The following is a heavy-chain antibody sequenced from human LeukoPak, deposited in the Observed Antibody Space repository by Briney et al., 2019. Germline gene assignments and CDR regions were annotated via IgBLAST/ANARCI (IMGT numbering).Heavy chain of an antibody. V-gene: IGHV4-59*08. CDR1: GGSISSDY. CDR3: ARYGGGGCVIDN. D-gene: IGHD6-19*01. CDR2: IYYTGAT. J-gene: IGHJ4*02. Sequence: SETLSLTCTVSGGSISSDYWTWIRQPPGKGLEWIGYIYYTGATSYNPSLKSRVTISVDTSKKQFSLKLTSVTAADTAVYYCARYGGGGCVIDNWGQGTLVTVSS.